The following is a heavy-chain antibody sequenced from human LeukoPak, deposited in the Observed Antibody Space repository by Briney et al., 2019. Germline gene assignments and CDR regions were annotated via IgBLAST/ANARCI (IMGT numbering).Heavy chain of an antibody. CDR2: IRYDGSNK. V-gene: IGHV3-30*02. CDR1: GFTFDDYA. CDR3: AKDYEPLVGVHRWGDWFDP. D-gene: IGHD1-26*01. Sequence: GGSLRLSCAASGFTFDDYAMHWVRQAPGKGLEWVAFIRYDGSNKYYADSVKGRFTISRDNSKNTLYLQMNSLRAEDTAVYYCAKDYEPLVGVHRWGDWFDPWGQGTLVTVSS. J-gene: IGHJ5*02.